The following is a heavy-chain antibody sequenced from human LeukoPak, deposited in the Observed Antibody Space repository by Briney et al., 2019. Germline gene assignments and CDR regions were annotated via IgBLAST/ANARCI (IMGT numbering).Heavy chain of an antibody. J-gene: IGHJ4*02. D-gene: IGHD2-2*02. Sequence: GGSRRLSCAASGFSLSSYSMNWVRQAPGKGLEWVSSIISSGSYIYYADSVRGRFTISRENVKNSLYLQMNSMRAEDTAVYYCARWHTEYCSSTSCYRGGYYFDYSGQGTLVKVSS. CDR3: ARWHTEYCSSTSCYRGGYYFDY. V-gene: IGHV3-21*01. CDR1: GFSLSSYS. CDR2: IISSGSYI.